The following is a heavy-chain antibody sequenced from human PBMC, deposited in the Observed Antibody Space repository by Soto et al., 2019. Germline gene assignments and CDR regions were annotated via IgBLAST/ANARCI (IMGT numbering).Heavy chain of an antibody. Sequence: PGGSLRLSCAASGFTFSSYGMHWDRQAPGKGLEWEAVIRYDGSDKYYADSVKGRFTISRDNSKNTLYLQMNSLRAEDTAVYFCARDPKWFGELLRGFWFDPWGQGTLVTVSS. CDR2: IRYDGSDK. D-gene: IGHD3-10*01. CDR3: ARDPKWFGELLRGFWFDP. J-gene: IGHJ5*02. CDR1: GFTFSSYG. V-gene: IGHV3-33*01.